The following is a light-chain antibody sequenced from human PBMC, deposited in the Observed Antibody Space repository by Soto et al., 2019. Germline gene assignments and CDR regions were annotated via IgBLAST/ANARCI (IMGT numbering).Light chain of an antibody. CDR3: QQYNNLPPDT. J-gene: IGKJ2*01. Sequence: EILLTQSPGTLSLSPGERATLSCRASQSVVSSYVAWYQQTPGQAPRLLIYGSSNRATGIPDRFSGSGSGTEFTLTITSLQSEDFAVYFCQQYNNLPPDTFGQGTKLEIK. CDR2: GSS. V-gene: IGKV3-20*01. CDR1: QSVVSSY.